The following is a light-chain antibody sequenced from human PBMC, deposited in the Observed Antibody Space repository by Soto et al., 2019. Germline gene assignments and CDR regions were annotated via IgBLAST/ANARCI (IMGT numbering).Light chain of an antibody. V-gene: IGKV3-11*01. CDR3: QQRSNPLT. J-gene: IGKJ4*01. Sequence: EIVLTQSPATLSLSPGERATLSCRASQSVSSYLAWYQQKPGQAPRLLIYDASNRAPGIPARFSGSGSGPDFTLSISCLEPEDFEVHYCQQRSNPLTFGGGTKVEI. CDR2: DAS. CDR1: QSVSSY.